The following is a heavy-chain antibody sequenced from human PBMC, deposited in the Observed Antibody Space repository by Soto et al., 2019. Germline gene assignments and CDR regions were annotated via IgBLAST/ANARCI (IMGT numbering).Heavy chain of an antibody. CDR2: ISIGSSTI. J-gene: IGHJ4*02. D-gene: IGHD3-22*01. CDR1: GFTFSSNG. Sequence: EVQLLESGGGLVQPGGSLRLSCEASGFTFSSNGMNWVRQAPVKGLEWVSFISIGSSTINYADYVKGRFTISRDNAKNSVYLQMNSLRDEDTAVYYCARDWGVYDSDISTHLPHLDSWGQGTLVTVSS. CDR3: ARDWGVYDSDISTHLPHLDS. V-gene: IGHV3-48*02.